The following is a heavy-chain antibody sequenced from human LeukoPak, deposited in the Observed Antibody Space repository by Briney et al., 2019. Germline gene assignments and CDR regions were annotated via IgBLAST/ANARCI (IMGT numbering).Heavy chain of an antibody. CDR2: IYTAGDR. J-gene: IGHJ6*03. Sequence: GGSLRLSCAASGFTFRNYDMHWVRLASGKGLEWVSAIYTAGDRSYPVSVKGRFTISRENAQTSLFLQMNNLRAEDAAVYYCARGGSLYDASYSYYLDVWGKGTRVTVSS. V-gene: IGHV3-13*01. CDR1: GFTFRNYD. CDR3: ARGGSLYDASYSYYLDV. D-gene: IGHD2/OR15-2a*01.